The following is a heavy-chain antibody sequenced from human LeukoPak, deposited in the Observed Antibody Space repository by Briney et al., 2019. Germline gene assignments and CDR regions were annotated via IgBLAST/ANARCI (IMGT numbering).Heavy chain of an antibody. J-gene: IGHJ6*02. Sequence: SETLSLTCTASGGSISSYYWSWIRQPAGKGLEWIGRIYTSGSTNYNPSLKSRVTMSVDTSKNQFSLKLSSVTAADTAVYYCARDYYDSSGYWGYYYGMDVWGQGTTVTVSS. CDR3: ARDYYDSSGYWGYYYGMDV. D-gene: IGHD3-22*01. CDR1: GGSISSYY. CDR2: IYTSGST. V-gene: IGHV4-4*07.